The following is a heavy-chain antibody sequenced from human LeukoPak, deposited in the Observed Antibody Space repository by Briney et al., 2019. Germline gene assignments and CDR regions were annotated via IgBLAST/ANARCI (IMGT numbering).Heavy chain of an antibody. CDR1: GFTFSSYG. V-gene: IGHV3-30*18. CDR3: AKDFRESGSYYESLDY. CDR2: ISYDGSNK. D-gene: IGHD1-26*01. Sequence: PGRSLRLSCAASGFTFSSYGMHWVRQAPGKGLEWVAVISYDGSNKYYADSVKGRFTISRDNSKNTLYLQMNSLRAEDTAVYYCAKDFRESGSYYESLDYWGQGTLVTVSS. J-gene: IGHJ4*02.